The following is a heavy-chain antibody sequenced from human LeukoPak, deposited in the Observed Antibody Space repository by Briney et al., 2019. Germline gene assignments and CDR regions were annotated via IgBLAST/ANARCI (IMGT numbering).Heavy chain of an antibody. V-gene: IGHV5-51*01. J-gene: IGHJ6*03. D-gene: IGHD3-10*01. Sequence: GESLKISCKGSGYSFTNHWIGWVRQMPGKGLEWMGIFYPGDSDTRYSPSFQGQVTISADKSISTAYLQWSSLKASDTAMYYCARLRLMYYYGSGARYYYYYYYMDVWGKGTTVTISS. CDR2: FYPGDSDT. CDR3: ARLRLMYYYGSGARYYYYYYYMDV. CDR1: GYSFTNHW.